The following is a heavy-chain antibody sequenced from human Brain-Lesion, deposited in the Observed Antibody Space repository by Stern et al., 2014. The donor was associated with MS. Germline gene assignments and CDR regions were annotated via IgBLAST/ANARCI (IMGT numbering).Heavy chain of an antibody. CDR1: GGSISSGSYY. J-gene: IGHJ4*02. CDR3: VRETGGYTYGDTDFFDF. D-gene: IGHD5-18*01. V-gene: IGHV4-61*02. CDR2: IYASGGT. Sequence: VQLVQSGPGLVKPSQTLSLTCSVSGGSISSGSYYWNWIRQPAGKGLEWIGRIYASGGTNYSPSLKSRVFISGASSKNQFSLKLSSVTAADAAMYYCVRETGGYTYGDTDFFDFWGQGTLVTVSS.